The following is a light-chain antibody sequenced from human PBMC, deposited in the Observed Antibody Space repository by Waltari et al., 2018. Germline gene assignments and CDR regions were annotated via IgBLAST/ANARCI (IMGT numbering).Light chain of an antibody. J-gene: IGLJ1*01. CDR2: EVN. V-gene: IGLV2-8*01. CDR1: SSDVGGYNF. Sequence: QSALTQPPSASGSPGQSVTISCTGTSSDVGGYNFVSLYQHRPGKLPKLVIYEVNTRPSGGPDRFSGPKSGNTASLTVSGLQPEDEADYYCSAHGGTNSYYVFGTGTTVTVL. CDR3: SAHGGTNSYYV.